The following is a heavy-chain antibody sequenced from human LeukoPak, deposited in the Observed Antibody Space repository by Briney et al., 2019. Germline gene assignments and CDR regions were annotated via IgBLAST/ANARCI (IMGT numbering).Heavy chain of an antibody. V-gene: IGHV3-21*01. Sequence: GGSLRLSCAASGFTFSSYSMNWVRQAPGKGLEWVSSISSSSSYIYYADSVKGRFTISRDNAKNSLYLQMNSLRAEDTAVYYCARVGYDSSGYLFDYWGQGTLVTVSS. D-gene: IGHD3-22*01. CDR1: GFTFSSYS. CDR2: ISSSSSYI. CDR3: ARVGYDSSGYLFDY. J-gene: IGHJ4*02.